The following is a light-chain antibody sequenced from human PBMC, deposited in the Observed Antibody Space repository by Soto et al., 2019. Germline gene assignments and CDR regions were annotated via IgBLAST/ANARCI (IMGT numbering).Light chain of an antibody. Sequence: ETVLTQSPGTVSLSPGERATLSCTTSQTVNSDYLAWYKQKPGQAPRLLIYGVFNRATGIPDRFSGSGSGTYFPLTISVLEPEDSAVYYCQHYDGSPRTFGQGTNLEI. J-gene: IGKJ2*01. V-gene: IGKV3-20*01. CDR1: QTVNSDY. CDR2: GVF. CDR3: QHYDGSPRT.